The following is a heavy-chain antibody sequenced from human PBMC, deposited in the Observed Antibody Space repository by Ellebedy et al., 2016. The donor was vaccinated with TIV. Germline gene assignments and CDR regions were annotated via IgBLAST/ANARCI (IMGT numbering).Heavy chain of an antibody. CDR2: INHSVSP. Sequence: SETLSLTXAVYGGSFSGYYWSWIRQPPGKGLEWIGEINHSVSPNYNPSLKSRVNISVDTSKNQLSLKLTSVTAADTAVYYCARAAVTTRYYFDYWGQGTLVTVSS. CDR1: GGSFSGYY. CDR3: ARAAVTTRYYFDY. V-gene: IGHV4-34*01. J-gene: IGHJ4*02. D-gene: IGHD4-17*01.